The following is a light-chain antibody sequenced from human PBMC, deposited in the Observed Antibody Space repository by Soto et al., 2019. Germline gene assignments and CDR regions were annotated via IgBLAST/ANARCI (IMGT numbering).Light chain of an antibody. Sequence: DIQMTQSPSTLSASVGDRVVITCRASQSITTWLAWYQQKPGKAPKLLIYDASSLESGVPSRFSGSGSGTEFTLTISSLQPDDFATYYCQQYYSFWTFGQGTKVDIK. V-gene: IGKV1-5*01. CDR3: QQYYSFWT. CDR1: QSITTW. CDR2: DAS. J-gene: IGKJ1*01.